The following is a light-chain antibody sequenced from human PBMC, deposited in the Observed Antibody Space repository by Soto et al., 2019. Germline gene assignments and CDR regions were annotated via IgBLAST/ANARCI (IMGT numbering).Light chain of an antibody. CDR3: QHRSSWPLT. J-gene: IGKJ4*01. CDR1: QSVSSSY. V-gene: IGKV3D-20*02. CDR2: DAS. Sequence: EIVLTQSPGTLSFSPGERATLSCRASQSVSSSYLAWYQQKPGQAPRLLIYDASTRATGIPDRFSGSGSGTDFTLTISSLEPEDFAVYYCQHRSSWPLTFGGGTKVDIK.